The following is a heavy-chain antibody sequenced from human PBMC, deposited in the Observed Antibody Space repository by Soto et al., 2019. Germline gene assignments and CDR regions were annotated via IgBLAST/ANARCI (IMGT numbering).Heavy chain of an antibody. CDR1: GFTFSSYA. CDR3: AKSAGGYCSTTTCAGNFGYFDL. J-gene: IGHJ2*01. CDR2: ISGSGDST. D-gene: IGHD2-2*01. Sequence: EVQLLESGGGWVQPGGSLRLSCAASGFTFSSYAMSWVRQAPGKGLEWVSGISGSGDSTYYADSVKGRFTSSRDNSKSKLYMHMNSLRADDKAVYYCAKSAGGYCSTTTCAGNFGYFDLWGRGTLVTVSS. V-gene: IGHV3-23*01.